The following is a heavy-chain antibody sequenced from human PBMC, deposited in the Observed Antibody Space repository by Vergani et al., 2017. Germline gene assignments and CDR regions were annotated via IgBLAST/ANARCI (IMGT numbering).Heavy chain of an antibody. CDR3: AGRSIVVVPSAPPGHFDY. CDR1: GYSISSGYY. J-gene: IGHJ4*02. CDR2: IYHSGST. V-gene: IGHV4-38-2*02. D-gene: IGHD2-2*01. Sequence: QVQLQESGPGLVKPSETLSLTCTVSGYSISSGYYWGWIRQPPGKGLEWIGSIYHSGSTSYNPSLKSRVTISVDTSKNQFSLKLSSVTAADTAVYYCAGRSIVVVPSAPPGHFDYWGQGTLVTVSS.